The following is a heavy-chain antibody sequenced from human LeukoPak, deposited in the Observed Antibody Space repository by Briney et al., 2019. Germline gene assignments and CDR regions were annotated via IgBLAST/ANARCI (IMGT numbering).Heavy chain of an antibody. CDR3: ARVYGDLYYFDY. CDR2: INPNSGGT. D-gene: IGHD4-17*01. CDR1: GYTFTGYY. J-gene: IGHJ4*02. Sequence: ASVKVSCKASGYTFTGYYMHWVRQAPGQGLEWMGRINPNSGGTNYAQKVQGRVTMTRDTSISTAYMELSRLRSDDTAVYYCARVYGDLYYFDYWGQGTLVTVSS. V-gene: IGHV1-2*06.